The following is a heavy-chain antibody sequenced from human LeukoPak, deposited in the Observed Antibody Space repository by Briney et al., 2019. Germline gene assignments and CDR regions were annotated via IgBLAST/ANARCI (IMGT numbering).Heavy chain of an antibody. J-gene: IGHJ6*03. Sequence: SETLSLTCTVSGGSISSSSYYWGWIRQPPGKGLEWIGSIYYSGSTYYNPSLKSRVTMSVDTSKNQFSLKLSSVTAADTAVYYCARDAGVRGVFYYYMDVWGKGTTVTISS. CDR1: GGSISSSSYY. CDR2: IYYSGST. CDR3: ARDAGVRGVFYYYMDV. V-gene: IGHV4-39*07. D-gene: IGHD3-10*01.